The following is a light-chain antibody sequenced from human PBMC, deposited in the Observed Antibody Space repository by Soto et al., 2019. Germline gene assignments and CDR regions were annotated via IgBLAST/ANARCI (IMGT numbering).Light chain of an antibody. J-gene: IGKJ4*01. V-gene: IGKV1-39*01. CDR2: DSS. Sequence: DVQMTQSPSSLSASVGDSVIITCRASQTVFNHLSWFQQRPGKGPKLLIYDSSSLRAGVPSRFRGSGYGIDFALTISAVKPEDSAIYFCHQSSSTPLTFGGGTKVEVK. CDR1: QTVFNH. CDR3: HQSSSTPLT.